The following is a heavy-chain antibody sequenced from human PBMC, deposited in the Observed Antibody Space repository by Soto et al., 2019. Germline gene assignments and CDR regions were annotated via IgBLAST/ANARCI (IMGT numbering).Heavy chain of an antibody. D-gene: IGHD4-17*01. V-gene: IGHV4-30-4*01. CDR2: ISYSGTT. J-gene: IGHJ4*02. CDR3: ATMGTPVTGLYYFDY. CDR1: GGSISSGNYY. Sequence: SETLSLTCTVSGGSISSGNYYWSWIRQPPGKGLEWIGFISYSGTTHYSAPLRSRVSISVDTSKNQFSLDLSSVTAADTAVYYCATMGTPVTGLYYFDYWGQGSLVT.